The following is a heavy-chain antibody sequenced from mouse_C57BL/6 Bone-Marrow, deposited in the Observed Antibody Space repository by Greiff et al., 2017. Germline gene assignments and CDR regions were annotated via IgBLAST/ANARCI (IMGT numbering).Heavy chain of an antibody. CDR1: GFTFSDYG. CDR2: ISSGSSTI. D-gene: IGHD2-1*01. CDR3: ANSGNPYAMDY. V-gene: IGHV5-17*01. Sequence: DVQLVESGGGLVKPGGSLKLSCAASGFTFSDYGMHWVRQAPEKGLEWVAYISSGSSTIYYADTVKGRFTISRDNAKNTLFLQMTSLRSEDTAMYYCANSGNPYAMDYWGQGTSVTVSS. J-gene: IGHJ4*01.